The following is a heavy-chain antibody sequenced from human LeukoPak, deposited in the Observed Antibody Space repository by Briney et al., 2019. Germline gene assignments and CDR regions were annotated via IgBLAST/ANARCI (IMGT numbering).Heavy chain of an antibody. CDR2: IGVAGDT. V-gene: IGHV3-13*01. CDR1: GFTFSAYD. CDR3: ARDPRQGYFDL. J-gene: IGHJ2*01. Sequence: GGSLRLSCAGTGFTFSAYDMHWVRQSPGKGLEWVSVIGVAGDTYFPDSVKGRFTISRENAKSSVFLHMNDVAAGDTAVYYCARDPRQGYFDLWGRGTLVTVSS.